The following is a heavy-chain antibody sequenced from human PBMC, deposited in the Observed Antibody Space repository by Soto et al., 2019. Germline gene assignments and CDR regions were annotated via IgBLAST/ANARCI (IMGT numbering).Heavy chain of an antibody. CDR1: GVSLGGSTNS. V-gene: IGHV4-61*01. Sequence: SGPLDLTCTFPGVSLGGSTNSCTCVRQSPGKEMEWIGYIYDRGSTKYNPSLKSRVTISQDTTSNQFSLTMNSVSASDTAVYYFMIEWGHYCIEFWGQGILVTVSS. J-gene: IGHJ4*02. D-gene: IGHD2-15*01. CDR3: MIEWGHYCIEF. CDR2: IYDRGST.